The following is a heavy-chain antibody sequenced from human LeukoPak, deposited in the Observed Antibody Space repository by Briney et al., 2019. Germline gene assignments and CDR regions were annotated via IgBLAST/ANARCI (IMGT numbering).Heavy chain of an antibody. CDR2: TYYRSKWYY. V-gene: IGHV6-1*01. CDR1: GDSVTSNTAA. J-gene: IGHJ4*01. D-gene: IGHD1-1*01. CDR3: AREEAGTYYFDY. Sequence: SQTLSLTCAISGDSVTSNTAAWNWIRQSPSRGLEWLGRTYYRSKWYYDYAISMKSRMTVNPDTSKNHFSLQLNSVTPEDTAVYYCAREEAGTYYFDYWGQEPSPSPQ.